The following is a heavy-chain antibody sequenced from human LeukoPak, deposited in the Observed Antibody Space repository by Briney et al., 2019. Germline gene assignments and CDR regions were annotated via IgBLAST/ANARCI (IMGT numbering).Heavy chain of an antibody. CDR2: ISGSGGST. CDR1: GFTFSSYA. V-gene: IGHV3-23*01. CDR3: AIPPGGVYSPFDY. J-gene: IGHJ4*02. Sequence: PGGSLRLSCAASGFTFSSYAMSWVRQAPGKGLEWVSAISGSGGSTYYADSVKGRFTTSRDNSKNTLYLQMNSLRAEDTAVYYCAIPPGGVYSPFDYWAREPWSPSPQ. D-gene: IGHD5/OR15-5a*01.